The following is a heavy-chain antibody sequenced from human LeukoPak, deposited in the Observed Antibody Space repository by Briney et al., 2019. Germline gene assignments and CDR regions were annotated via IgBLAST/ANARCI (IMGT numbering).Heavy chain of an antibody. CDR3: ARPLGEWLSHYYYGMDV. V-gene: IGHV3-30-3*01. D-gene: IGHD3-3*01. CDR1: GFTFSSYA. Sequence: PGRSLRLSCAASGFTFSSYAMHWVRQAPGKGLEWVAVISYDGSNKYYADSVKGRFTISRDNSKNTLYLQMNSLRAEDTAVYYCARPLGEWLSHYYYGMDVWGQGTTVTVSS. J-gene: IGHJ6*02. CDR2: ISYDGSNK.